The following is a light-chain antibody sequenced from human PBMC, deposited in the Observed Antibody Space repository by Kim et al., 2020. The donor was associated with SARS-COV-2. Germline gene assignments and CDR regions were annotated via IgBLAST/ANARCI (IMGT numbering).Light chain of an antibody. CDR1: KLGDKH. V-gene: IGLV3-1*01. CDR3: QAWDNSTVV. CDR2: ENN. J-gene: IGLJ2*01. Sequence: SVSPGQTASITCSGDKLGDKHASWYQQKPGQSPVLVIYENNRRPSAIPERFSGSRSGNTATLTISGTQAMDEADYYCQAWDNSTVVFGGGTQLTVL.